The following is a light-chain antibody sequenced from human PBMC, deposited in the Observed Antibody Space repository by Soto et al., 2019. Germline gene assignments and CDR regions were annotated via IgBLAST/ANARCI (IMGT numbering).Light chain of an antibody. CDR3: QPYNNWPPWT. CDR1: QSVSSN. Sequence: EIVMTQSPATLSVSPGERATLSCRASQSVSSNLAWYQQKPGQAPRLLIYGASTRATGIPARFSGSGSGTEFTLTICSLQSEDFAVYYCQPYNNWPPWTFGQGTKVEI. V-gene: IGKV3-15*01. J-gene: IGKJ1*01. CDR2: GAS.